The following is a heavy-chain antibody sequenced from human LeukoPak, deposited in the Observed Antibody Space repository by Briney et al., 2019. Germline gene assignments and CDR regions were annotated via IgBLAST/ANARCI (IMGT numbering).Heavy chain of an antibody. CDR2: TYYRSKRYN. J-gene: IGHJ4*02. V-gene: IGHV6-1*01. D-gene: IGHD3-16*01. CDR1: GDGVSSNSAA. Sequence: SQTLSLTCAISGDGVSSNSAAWNWIMQSPSRGFEWLGRTYYRSKRYNDYAVSVKSRITINPDTSRNHLSLHLNSVTPEDTAVYYCTREAVWGTSDYWAQGTLVTVSS. CDR3: TREAVWGTSDY.